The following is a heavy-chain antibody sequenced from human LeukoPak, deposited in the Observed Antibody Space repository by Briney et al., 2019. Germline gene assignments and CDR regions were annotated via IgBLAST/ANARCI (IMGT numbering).Heavy chain of an antibody. CDR1: GGSISSHY. V-gene: IGHV4-59*08. CDR3: ARRQGDY. J-gene: IGHJ4*02. CDR2: IYYSGST. Sequence: SETLSLTCTVSGGSISSHYWSWIRQPPGKGLEWIGYIYYSGSTNYNPSLKSRVTISIDTSKNQFSLKLSSVTAADTAVYYCARRQGDYWGQGTLVTVSS.